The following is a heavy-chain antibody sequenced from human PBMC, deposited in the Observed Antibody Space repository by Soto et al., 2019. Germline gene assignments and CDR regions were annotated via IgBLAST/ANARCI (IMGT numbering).Heavy chain of an antibody. J-gene: IGHJ4*02. CDR1: GFTVSSNY. Sequence: GGSLRLSCAASGFTVSSNYMSWVRQAPGKGLEWVSVIYSGGSTYYADSVKGRFTISRDNSKNTLYLQMNSLRAEDTAVYYCASPDYYYSSAYYPHYHPLDYWGQGTLVTVSS. CDR2: IYSGGST. D-gene: IGHD3-22*01. CDR3: ASPDYYYSSAYYPHYHPLDY. V-gene: IGHV3-53*01.